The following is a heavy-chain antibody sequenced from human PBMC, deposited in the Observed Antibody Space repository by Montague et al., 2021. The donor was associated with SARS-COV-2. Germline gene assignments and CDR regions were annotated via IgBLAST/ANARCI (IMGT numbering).Heavy chain of an antibody. J-gene: IGHJ2*01. CDR2: IYTWGYD. CDR1: GDSISRYY. Sequence: SETLSLTCSVSGDSISRYYWSWIRQSDGKGLEWIGRIYTWGYDNYNPTLQSRVSMSVDTSKSQVSLNVTSVTAADTAVYYCARAIWHLDVWVRGILVTVSS. V-gene: IGHV4-4*07. CDR3: ARAIWHLDV.